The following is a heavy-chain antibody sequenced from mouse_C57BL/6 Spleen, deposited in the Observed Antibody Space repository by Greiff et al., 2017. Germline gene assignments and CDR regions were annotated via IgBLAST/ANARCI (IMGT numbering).Heavy chain of an antibody. CDR2: ISSGSSTI. Sequence: EVQGVESGGGLVKPGGSLKLSCAASGFTFSDYGMHWVRQAPEMGLEWVAYISSGSSTIYYADTVKGRFTISRDNAKNTLFLQMTSLRSEDTAMYYCARPYYSNYGYAMDYWGQGTSVTVSS. CDR1: GFTFSDYG. D-gene: IGHD2-5*01. V-gene: IGHV5-17*01. J-gene: IGHJ4*01. CDR3: ARPYYSNYGYAMDY.